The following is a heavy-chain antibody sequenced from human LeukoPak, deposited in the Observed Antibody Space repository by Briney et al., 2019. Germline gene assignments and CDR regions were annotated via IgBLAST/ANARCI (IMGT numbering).Heavy chain of an antibody. CDR2: ISGSGGST. CDR1: GFTFSSYA. D-gene: IGHD1-26*01. J-gene: IGHJ4*02. Sequence: PGGSLRLSCAASGFTFSSYAMSWARQAPGKGLEWVSAISGSGGSTYYADSVKGRFTISRDNSKNTLYLQMNSLRAEDTAVYYCASLRLVSGSYSDFDYWGQGTLVTVSS. CDR3: ASLRLVSGSYSDFDY. V-gene: IGHV3-23*01.